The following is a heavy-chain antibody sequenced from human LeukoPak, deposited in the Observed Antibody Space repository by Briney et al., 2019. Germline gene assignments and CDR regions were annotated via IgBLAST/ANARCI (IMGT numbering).Heavy chain of an antibody. CDR2: ISAYNGNT. CDR3: ARTFPLGSALGEPQTGGYYYYMDV. V-gene: IGHV1-18*01. CDR1: GYTFTSYG. Sequence: VASVKVSCKASGYTFTSYGISWVRQAPGQGLEWMGWISAYNGNTNYAQKLQGRVTMTTDTSTSTAYMELRSLRSDDTAVYYCARTFPLGSALGEPQTGGYYYYMDVWGKGTTVTVSS. D-gene: IGHD3-16*01. J-gene: IGHJ6*03.